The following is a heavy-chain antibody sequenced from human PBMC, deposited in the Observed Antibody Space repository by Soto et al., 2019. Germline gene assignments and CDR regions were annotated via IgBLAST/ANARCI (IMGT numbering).Heavy chain of an antibody. J-gene: IGHJ6*03. Sequence: VQLVESGGGVVQPGRSLRLSCAASGFTFSSYGMHWVRQALGKGLEWVAVIWYDGSNKYYADSVKGRFTISRDNSKNTLYLQMNSLRAEDTAVYYCARDQRYYDFWSGGSRYMDVWGKGTTVTVSS. CDR2: IWYDGSNK. D-gene: IGHD3-3*01. V-gene: IGHV3-33*01. CDR3: ARDQRYYDFWSGGSRYMDV. CDR1: GFTFSSYG.